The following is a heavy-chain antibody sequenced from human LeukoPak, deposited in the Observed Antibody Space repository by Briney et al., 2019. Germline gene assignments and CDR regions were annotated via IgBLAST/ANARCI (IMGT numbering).Heavy chain of an antibody. V-gene: IGHV3-21*01. Sequence: GGSLRLSCAASGVTFSSYSMNWVRQAPGKGLEWVSSISSSSSYIYYADSVKGRFTISRDNAKNSLYLQMNSLRADDTAVYYCTKEGGPMSATTERYSFDHWGRGTLVTVSS. J-gene: IGHJ4*02. CDR3: TKEGGPMSATTERYSFDH. CDR2: ISSSSSYI. D-gene: IGHD4-17*01. CDR1: GVTFSSYS.